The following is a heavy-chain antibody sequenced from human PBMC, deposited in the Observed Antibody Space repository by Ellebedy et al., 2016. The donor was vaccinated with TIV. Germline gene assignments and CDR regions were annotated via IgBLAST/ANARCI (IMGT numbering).Heavy chain of an antibody. CDR2: IKKDGSER. Sequence: PGGSLRLSCAASGFTFNNAWMSWVRQAPGKGLEWVANIKKDGSERHYMDSVRGRFTISRDNSKNSLSLEMNSLRAEDTAVYYCARVFGGYDYTDSWGQGAQVSVSS. D-gene: IGHD5-12*01. CDR1: GFTFNNAW. J-gene: IGHJ4*02. CDR3: ARVFGGYDYTDS. V-gene: IGHV3-7*01.